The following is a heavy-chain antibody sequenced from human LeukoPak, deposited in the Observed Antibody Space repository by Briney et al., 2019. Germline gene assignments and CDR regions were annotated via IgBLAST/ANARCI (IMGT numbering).Heavy chain of an antibody. J-gene: IGHJ3*01. CDR1: GGSFSGYY. D-gene: IGHD6-13*01. CDR2: IVHSGNT. CDR3: ARFGSSTWYKGAFDV. V-gene: IGHV4-34*12. Sequence: SETLSLTCAVYGGSFSGYYWSWIRQPPGKGLEWIGEIVHSGNTKYNPSLKSRVTISVDTSKNQFSLNLTSVTAADTAVYYCARFGSSTWYKGAFDVWGQGTMVTVAS.